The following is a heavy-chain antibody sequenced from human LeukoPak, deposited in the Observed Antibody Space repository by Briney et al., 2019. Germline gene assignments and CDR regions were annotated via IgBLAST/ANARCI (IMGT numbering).Heavy chain of an antibody. CDR2: MNPNSGNT. Sequence: GASVKVSCKASGYTFTSYDINWVRQATAQGLEWMGWMNPNSGNTGYAQKFQGRVTMTRNTSISTAYMELSSLRSEDTAVYYCARTVGATNCFDPWGQGTLVTVSS. CDR3: ARTVGATNCFDP. D-gene: IGHD1-26*01. J-gene: IGHJ5*02. CDR1: GYTFTSYD. V-gene: IGHV1-8*01.